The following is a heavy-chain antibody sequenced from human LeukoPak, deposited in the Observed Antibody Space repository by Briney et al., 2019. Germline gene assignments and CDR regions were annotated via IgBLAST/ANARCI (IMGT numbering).Heavy chain of an antibody. CDR2: ISDRRRNR. Sequence: GGSLRLSCAASGLTFSSYSMNWVRQAPGNGLEWVSYISDRRRNRNYAGSLKGRFTISRDNAKSSLYLQMSSMRAEGTAVYYCASAGYYERSGYTYYFHYWGQGTVVTVSS. V-gene: IGHV3-21*01. D-gene: IGHD3-22*01. J-gene: IGHJ4*02. CDR3: ASAGYYERSGYTYYFHY. CDR1: GLTFSSYS.